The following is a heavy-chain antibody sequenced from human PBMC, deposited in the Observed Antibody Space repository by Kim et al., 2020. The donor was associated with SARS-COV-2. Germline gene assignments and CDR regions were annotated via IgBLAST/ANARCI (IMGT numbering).Heavy chain of an antibody. CDR1: GFTFNNYA. J-gene: IGHJ4*02. Sequence: GGSLRLSCAASGFTFNNYAMSWVRQAPGKGLEWVSVISGSGDSTFYEDSVRGRFTISRDYSKNTLNLQMNSLRVEDMGVYYCAKGVCGGTGCHFDFWGQG. V-gene: IGHV3-23*01. CDR2: ISGSGDST. CDR3: AKGVCGGTGCHFDF. D-gene: IGHD2-21*01.